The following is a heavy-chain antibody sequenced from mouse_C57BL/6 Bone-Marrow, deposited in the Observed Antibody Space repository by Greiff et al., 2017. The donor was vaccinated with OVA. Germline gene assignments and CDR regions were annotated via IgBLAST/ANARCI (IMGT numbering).Heavy chain of an antibody. J-gene: IGHJ2*01. CDR1: GYTFTEYT. D-gene: IGHD1-1*01. CDR3: ARHEETTVVGNYFDD. CDR2: FYPGSGSI. V-gene: IGHV1-62-2*01. Sequence: VKLMESGAELVKPGASVKLSCKASGYTFTEYTIHWVKQRSGQGLEWIGWFYPGSGSIKYNEKFKDKATLTADKSSSTVYMELSRLTSEDSAVYFCARHEETTVVGNYFDDWGQGTTLTVSS.